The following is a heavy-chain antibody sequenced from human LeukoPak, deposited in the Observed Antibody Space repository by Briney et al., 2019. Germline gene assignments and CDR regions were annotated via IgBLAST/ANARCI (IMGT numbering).Heavy chain of an antibody. Sequence: SETLSLSCAVHGASLSDYYWTWIRQSPEKGLECIGAIDHRGSANCNPSLESRVTISLDTSKNQFSLNLASVTAADTAVYYCTSLFSASGTFDSWGQGTLVAVSS. D-gene: IGHD3-10*01. J-gene: IGHJ4*02. V-gene: IGHV4-34*01. CDR1: GASLSDYY. CDR2: IDHRGSA. CDR3: TSLFSASGTFDS.